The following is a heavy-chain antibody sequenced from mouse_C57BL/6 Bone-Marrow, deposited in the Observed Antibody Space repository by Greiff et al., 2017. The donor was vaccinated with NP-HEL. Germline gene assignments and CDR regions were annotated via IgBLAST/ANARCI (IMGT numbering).Heavy chain of an antibody. CDR3: ARGYYGSSYWFAY. CDR1: GYTFTSYT. CDR2: INPSSGYT. Sequence: VQLQQSGAELARPGASVKMSCKASGYTFTSYTMHWVKQRPGQGLEWIGYINPSSGYTKYNQKFKDKATLTADKSSSTTYMQLSSLTSEDSAVYDCARGYYGSSYWFAYWGQGTLVTVSA. V-gene: IGHV1-4*01. J-gene: IGHJ3*01. D-gene: IGHD1-1*01.